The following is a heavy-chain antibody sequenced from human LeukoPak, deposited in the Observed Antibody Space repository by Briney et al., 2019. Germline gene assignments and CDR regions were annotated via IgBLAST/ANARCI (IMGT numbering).Heavy chain of an antibody. CDR1: GFIFSGNS. CDR3: AKQNNFDTSGLDY. Sequence: PGGSLSLSCAASGFIFSGNSMRWVRQAPGKGLEWVAVISYDGSNKYYADSVRGRFTISRDTSKNTLYLQMNSVRAEDTALYYCAKQNNFDTSGLDYWGQGTLVTVSS. D-gene: IGHD3-22*01. J-gene: IGHJ4*02. CDR2: ISYDGSNK. V-gene: IGHV3-30*04.